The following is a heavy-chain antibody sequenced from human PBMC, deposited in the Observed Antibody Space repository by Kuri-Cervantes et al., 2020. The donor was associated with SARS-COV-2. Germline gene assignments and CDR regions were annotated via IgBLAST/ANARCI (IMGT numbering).Heavy chain of an antibody. V-gene: IGHV3-21*01. CDR1: GFTFSSYS. Sequence: GESLKISCAASGFTFSSYSMNWVRQAPGKGLEWVSSISSSSSYIYYADSVKGRFTISRDNSKNTLYLQMNSLRAEDTAVYYCAKEERITGTPWDYWGQGTLVTVSS. D-gene: IGHD1-7*01. CDR2: ISSSSSYI. J-gene: IGHJ4*02. CDR3: AKEERITGTPWDY.